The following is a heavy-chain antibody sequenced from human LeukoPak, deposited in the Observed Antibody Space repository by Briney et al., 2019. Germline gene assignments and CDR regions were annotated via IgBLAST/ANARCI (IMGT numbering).Heavy chain of an antibody. V-gene: IGHV3-69-1*01. Sequence: PGGSLRLSCEASGFTFSAYAMTWVRQAPGKGLEWVSSIGSDNKPHYSESVKGRFAISRDNARTSLYLQMNNLRAEDTAVYYCARFYNKGLDYWGQGALVTVSS. CDR1: GFTFSAYA. J-gene: IGHJ4*02. CDR3: ARFYNKGLDY. CDR2: IGSDNKP. D-gene: IGHD5-24*01.